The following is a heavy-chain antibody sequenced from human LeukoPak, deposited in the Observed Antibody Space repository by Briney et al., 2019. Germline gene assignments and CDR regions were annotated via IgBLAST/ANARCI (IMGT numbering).Heavy chain of an antibody. CDR3: ARRSRYCSGGSCSTRDYYFDY. V-gene: IGHV4-39*01. J-gene: IGHJ4*02. CDR2: IYYSGST. D-gene: IGHD2-15*01. Sequence: SETLSLTCTVSGGSISSSSYYWGWTRQPPGKGLEWIGSIYYSGSTYYNPSLKSRVTISVDTSKNQFSLKLGSVTAADTAVYYCARRSRYCSGGSCSTRDYYFDYWGQGTLVTVSS. CDR1: GGSISSSSYY.